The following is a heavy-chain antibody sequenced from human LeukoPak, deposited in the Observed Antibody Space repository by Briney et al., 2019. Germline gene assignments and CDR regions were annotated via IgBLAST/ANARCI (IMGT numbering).Heavy chain of an antibody. Sequence: GGSLRLSCVASGFTFSTYAMHWVRQVPGKGPEWVAVISYDGTNKYYADSVKGRFTISRDNSKNTVYLQMNSLRAEDTAVYYCAAPGVPAATYYFDYWGQGTLVTVSS. CDR2: ISYDGTNK. CDR1: GFTFSTYA. D-gene: IGHD2-2*01. CDR3: AAPGVPAATYYFDY. J-gene: IGHJ4*02. V-gene: IGHV3-30*03.